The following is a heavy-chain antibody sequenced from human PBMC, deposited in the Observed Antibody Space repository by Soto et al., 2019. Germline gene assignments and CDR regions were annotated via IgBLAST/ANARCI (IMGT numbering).Heavy chain of an antibody. Sequence: PGGSLRLSCAASGFSVNSNYMSWVRQAPEKGLEWISVIYSGGSTYYADSVKGRFTTSRDTSKNTLNLQMNSLRAEDTAVYYCAKVQSLIIGAFDIWGQGTMVTVSS. V-gene: IGHV3-53*01. CDR3: AKVQSLIIGAFDI. J-gene: IGHJ3*02. CDR2: IYSGGST. D-gene: IGHD3-9*01. CDR1: GFSVNSNY.